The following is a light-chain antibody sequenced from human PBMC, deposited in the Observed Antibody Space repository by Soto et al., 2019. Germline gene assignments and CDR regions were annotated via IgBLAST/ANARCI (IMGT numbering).Light chain of an antibody. CDR2: EVS. Sequence: QSVLTQPASVSGSPGQSITISCPGNSSDVGAYDFVSWYQQHPDKAPKLMIYEVSNRPSGVSNRFSGSKSVNTATLTISGLQAEDEADYYCSSYTSSSTRVFGTGTKVTVL. V-gene: IGLV2-14*03. CDR1: SSDVGAYDF. CDR3: SSYTSSSTRV. J-gene: IGLJ1*01.